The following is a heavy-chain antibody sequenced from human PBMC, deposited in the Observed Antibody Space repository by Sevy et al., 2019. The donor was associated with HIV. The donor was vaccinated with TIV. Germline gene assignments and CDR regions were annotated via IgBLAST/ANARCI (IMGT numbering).Heavy chain of an antibody. CDR3: SANNFDY. CDR2: IKSKTDGETK. J-gene: IGHJ4*02. CDR1: GLEFTIAW. V-gene: IGHV3-15*07. Sequence: GGSLRLSCAASGLEFTIAWMNWVRQAPGKGLEWVGRIKSKTDGETKDYAAPVKGGLSISRDDSGNMLYLDMNSLRTEYTAVYYCSANNFDYWGQGTLVTVSS.